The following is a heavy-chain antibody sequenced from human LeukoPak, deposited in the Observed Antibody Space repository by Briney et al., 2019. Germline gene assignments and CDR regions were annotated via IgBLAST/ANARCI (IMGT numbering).Heavy chain of an antibody. V-gene: IGHV3-21*01. Sequence: GGSLRLSCAASGFTFRTYAMNWVRQAPGEGLKWVSCITGDSAYIYYADSVKGRFTISRDNAKNSLYLQMNSLRAEDTAVHYCARYGVSSSTSYIDFWGQGTLVTVSS. D-gene: IGHD2-2*01. CDR3: ARYGVSSSTSYIDF. CDR1: GFTFRTYA. J-gene: IGHJ4*02. CDR2: ITGDSAYI.